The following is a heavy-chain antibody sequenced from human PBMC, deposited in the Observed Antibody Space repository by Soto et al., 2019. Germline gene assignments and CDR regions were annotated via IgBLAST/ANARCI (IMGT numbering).Heavy chain of an antibody. CDR1: GFTFSSYS. D-gene: IGHD4-17*01. CDR2: ISSSSSYI. V-gene: IGHV3-21*01. Sequence: GGSLRLSCAASGFTFSSYSMNWVHQAPGKGLEWVSSISSSSSYIYYADSVKGRFTISRDNAKNSLYLQMNSLRAEDTAVYYCARVGYGDYVSGTGYMDVWGKGTTVTVSS. J-gene: IGHJ6*03. CDR3: ARVGYGDYVSGTGYMDV.